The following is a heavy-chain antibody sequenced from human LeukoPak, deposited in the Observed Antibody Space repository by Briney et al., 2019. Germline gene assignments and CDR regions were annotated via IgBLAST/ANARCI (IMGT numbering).Heavy chain of an antibody. CDR3: AKLDTYYYDASGSYFDY. CDR2: TSGGGSST. D-gene: IGHD3-22*01. V-gene: IGHV3-23*01. Sequence: GGSLRLSCAASAFTFSSYAMSWVRQAPGKGLEWVSATSGGGSSTYYVDSVKGRFTISRDNSKNTLYLQMNSLRAEDTAVYYCAKLDTYYYDASGSYFDYWGQGTLVTVSS. J-gene: IGHJ4*02. CDR1: AFTFSSYA.